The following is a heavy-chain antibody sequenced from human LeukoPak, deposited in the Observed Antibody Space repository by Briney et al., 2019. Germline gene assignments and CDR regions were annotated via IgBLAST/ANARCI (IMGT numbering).Heavy chain of an antibody. CDR3: AKDSRGSSTRPGDY. Sequence: PGGSLRLSCAASGFTFSSYAMSWVRQAPGKGLEWVSAISGSGGSTYYADSVKGRFTISRDNSKNTLYLQMNSLRAEDTAVYYCAKDSRGSSTRPGDYWGQGTLVTVSS. J-gene: IGHJ4*02. CDR2: ISGSGGST. D-gene: IGHD2-2*01. V-gene: IGHV3-23*01. CDR1: GFTFSSYA.